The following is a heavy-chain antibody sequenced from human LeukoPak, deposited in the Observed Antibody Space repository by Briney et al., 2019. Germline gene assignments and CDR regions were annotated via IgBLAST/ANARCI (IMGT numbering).Heavy chain of an antibody. CDR1: GGSISSYY. Sequence: SETLSLTCTVSGGSISSYYWSWIRQPPGKGLEWIGYIYHSGSTNYNPSLKSRVTISVDTSKNQFSLKLSSVTAADTAVYYCARDGATGAYFDYWGQGTLVTVSS. J-gene: IGHJ4*02. CDR3: ARDGATGAYFDY. V-gene: IGHV4-59*01. CDR2: IYHSGST. D-gene: IGHD7-27*01.